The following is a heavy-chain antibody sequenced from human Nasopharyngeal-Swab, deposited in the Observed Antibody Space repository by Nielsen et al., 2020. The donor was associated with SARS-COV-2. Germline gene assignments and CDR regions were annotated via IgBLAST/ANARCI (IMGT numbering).Heavy chain of an antibody. Sequence: GSLRLYCTVSGGSISSYYWSWIRQPPGKGLEWIGYIYYSGSTNYNPSLKSRVTISVDTSKNQFSLKLSSVTAADTAVYYCARGGYNSYYYYYYYMDVWGKGTTFTVSS. J-gene: IGHJ6*03. CDR3: ARGGYNSYYYYYYYMDV. D-gene: IGHD1-1*01. V-gene: IGHV4-59*01. CDR2: IYYSGST. CDR1: GGSISSYY.